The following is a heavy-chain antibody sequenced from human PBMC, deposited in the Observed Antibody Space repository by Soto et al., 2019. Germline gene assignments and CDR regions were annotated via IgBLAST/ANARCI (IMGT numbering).Heavy chain of an antibody. Sequence: QVQLVQSGAEVKKPGASVKVSCKTSGYTFTDYAIHWVRQAPGQRLEWMGWIATGNGNTKFAQKFQGRVTITRDTSATTAYMELTSLRSEDTAVYCCAKGSRMWTPDYWGQGTLVTVSS. J-gene: IGHJ4*02. CDR2: IATGNGNT. CDR3: AKGSRMWTPDY. CDR1: GYTFTDYA. D-gene: IGHD2-21*01. V-gene: IGHV1-3*04.